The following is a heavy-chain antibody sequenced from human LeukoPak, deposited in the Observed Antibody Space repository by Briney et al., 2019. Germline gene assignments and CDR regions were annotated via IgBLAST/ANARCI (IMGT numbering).Heavy chain of an antibody. J-gene: IGHJ5*02. CDR1: GGTFSSYT. Sequence: SVKVSCKASGGTFSSYTISWVRQAPGQGLEWMGRIIPILGIANYAQKFQGRVTITADKSTSTAYMELSSLRSEDTAVYYCARDPVGCSSTSCCSYWFDPWGQGTLVTVSS. CDR3: ARDPVGCSSTSCCSYWFDP. CDR2: IIPILGIA. V-gene: IGHV1-69*04. D-gene: IGHD2-2*01.